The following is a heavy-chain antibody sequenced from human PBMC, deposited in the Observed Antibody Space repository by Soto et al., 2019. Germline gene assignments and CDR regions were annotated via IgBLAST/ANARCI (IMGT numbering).Heavy chain of an antibody. D-gene: IGHD6-19*01. CDR2: MNPNSGNT. CDR3: ARVRTTTEAVAGLNDAFDI. V-gene: IGHV1-8*01. J-gene: IGHJ3*02. Sequence: ASVKVSCKASGYTFTSYDINWVRQATGQGLEWMGWMNPNSGNTGYAQKFQGGVTMTRNTSISTAYMELSSLRSEDTAVYYCARVRTTTEAVAGLNDAFDIWGQGTMVTVSS. CDR1: GYTFTSYD.